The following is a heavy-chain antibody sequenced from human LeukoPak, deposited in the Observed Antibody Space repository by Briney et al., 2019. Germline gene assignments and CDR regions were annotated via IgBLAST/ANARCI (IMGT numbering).Heavy chain of an antibody. J-gene: IGHJ4*02. CDR1: GFTFINYA. D-gene: IGHD1-1*01. V-gene: IGHV3-23*01. CDR3: AKLGTRRELRSYFDY. CDR2: ISGRGHFT. Sequence: GGSLRLSCAASGFTFINYAMSWVRQAPGKGLEWLSGISGRGHFTNYADSVKGRFTVSRDNSENTLFLKMNSLRAEDTAIYYCAKLGTRRELRSYFDYWGQGIPVTISS.